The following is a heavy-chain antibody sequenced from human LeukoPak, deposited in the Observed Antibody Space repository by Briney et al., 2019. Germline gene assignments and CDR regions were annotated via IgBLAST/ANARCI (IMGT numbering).Heavy chain of an antibody. D-gene: IGHD6-13*01. CDR2: INPNSGGT. J-gene: IGHJ4*02. Sequence: ASVKVSCKASGYTFTGYYMHWVRQAPGQGLEWMGWINPNSGGTNYAQKFQGRVTMTRDTSISTAYMELSRLRSDDTAVYYCARTKQQLVRSFDYWGQGTLVTVSS. CDR3: ARTKQQLVRSFDY. CDR1: GYTFTGYY. V-gene: IGHV1-2*02.